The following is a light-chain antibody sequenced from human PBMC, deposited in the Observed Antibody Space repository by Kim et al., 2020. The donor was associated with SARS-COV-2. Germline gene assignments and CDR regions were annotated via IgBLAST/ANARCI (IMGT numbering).Light chain of an antibody. CDR1: SSDVGSYNY. CDR3: SSYTRSSTNYV. CDR2: AVS. Sequence: QSALTQPASVSGSPVQSITISWTGTSSDVGSYNYVSWYQQHPGKAPKLMIYAVSNRPSGVSNRFSGSKSGNTASLTISGLQAEDEADYYCSSYTRSSTNYVFGTGTKVTVL. V-gene: IGLV2-14*03. J-gene: IGLJ1*01.